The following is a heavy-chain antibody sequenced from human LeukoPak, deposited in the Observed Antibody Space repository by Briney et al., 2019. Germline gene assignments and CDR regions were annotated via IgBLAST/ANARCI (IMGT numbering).Heavy chain of an antibody. CDR1: GYTFTSYG. D-gene: IGHD1-26*01. J-gene: IGHJ4*02. CDR3: WRDVKWEVFGGMVGLDY. V-gene: IGHV1-18*01. CDR2: ISAYNGNT. Sequence: GSVKVSCKASGYTFTSYGISWVRQAPGQGLEWVGWISAYNGNTNYAQKLQGRVTMTTDTSTSTACLELRGLGSDDTAGYCCWRDVKWEVFGGMVGLDYWGQGTRVTVSS.